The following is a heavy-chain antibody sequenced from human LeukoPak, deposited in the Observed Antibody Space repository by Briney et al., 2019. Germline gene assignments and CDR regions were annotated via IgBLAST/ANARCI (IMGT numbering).Heavy chain of an antibody. CDR3: ARYASGSYYWFDP. J-gene: IGHJ5*02. V-gene: IGHV4-39*01. CDR2: VYHTGSA. CDR1: GGSISSTSYH. Sequence: SETLSLTCTVSGGSISSTSYHWAWIRQPPGKGLEWIATVYHTGSAYYNPSLKSRVTISVDTSKSQFSLKLTSVTTADTALYYCARYASGSYYWFDPWGQGTLVTVSS. D-gene: IGHD3-10*01.